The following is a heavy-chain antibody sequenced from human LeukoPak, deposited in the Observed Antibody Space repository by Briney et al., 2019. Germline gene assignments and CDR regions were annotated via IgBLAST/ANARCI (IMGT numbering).Heavy chain of an antibody. V-gene: IGHV1-2*02. Sequence: SVKVSCKPSGYTFTVYYMHWVRQAPGPGLEWMGWINPNSGGTNYAQKFQGRVTMTRDTSISTAYMELSRLRSDDTAVYYCARDGAARPEYDYWGQGTLVTVSS. CDR1: GYTFTVYY. CDR3: ARDGAARPEYDY. CDR2: INPNSGGT. J-gene: IGHJ4*02. D-gene: IGHD6-6*01.